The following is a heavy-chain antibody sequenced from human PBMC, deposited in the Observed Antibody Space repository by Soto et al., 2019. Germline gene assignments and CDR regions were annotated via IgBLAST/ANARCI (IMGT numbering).Heavy chain of an antibody. CDR2: ITGNGGST. J-gene: IGHJ5*02. V-gene: IGHV3-23*01. CDR3: PNDRSVDTRDWFDP. D-gene: IGHD5-18*01. Sequence: EVQLLESGGGLVQPGGSLRLSCAASGFTFATYAMNWVRQAPGKGLEWVSGITGNGGSTYYADSVKGRFTISRDNSKNTLYLRRNSLRADDTAVYYCPNDRSVDTRDWFDPWGQGTLVTVSS. CDR1: GFTFATYA.